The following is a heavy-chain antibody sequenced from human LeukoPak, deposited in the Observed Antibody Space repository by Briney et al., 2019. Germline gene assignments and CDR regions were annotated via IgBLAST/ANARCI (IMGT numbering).Heavy chain of an antibody. J-gene: IGHJ4*02. D-gene: IGHD3-16*02. Sequence: SETLSLTCAVYGGSFSGYYWSWIRKPPGKGLEWIGEINHSGSTNYNPSLKSRVTISVDTSKNQFSLKLSSVTAADTAVYYCARGGYDYVWGSYPPSYYFDYWGQGTLVTVSS. CDR2: INHSGST. V-gene: IGHV4-34*01. CDR1: GGSFSGYY. CDR3: ARGGYDYVWGSYPPSYYFDY.